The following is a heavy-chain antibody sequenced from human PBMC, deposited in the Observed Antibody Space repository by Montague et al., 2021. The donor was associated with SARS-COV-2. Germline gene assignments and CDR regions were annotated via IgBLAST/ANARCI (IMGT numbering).Heavy chain of an antibody. D-gene: IGHD5-24*01. CDR2: INHSGST. J-gene: IGHJ4*02. CDR1: GGSFSGYY. CDR3: ARVFPRWLQFDPYFDY. Sequence: SETLSLTCAVYGGSFSGYYWSWIRQPPGKGLEWIGEINHSGSTDYNPSLKSQVTISVDTSKNQFSLKLSSVTAADTAVYYCARVFPRWLQFDPYFDYWGQGTLVTVSS. V-gene: IGHV4-34*01.